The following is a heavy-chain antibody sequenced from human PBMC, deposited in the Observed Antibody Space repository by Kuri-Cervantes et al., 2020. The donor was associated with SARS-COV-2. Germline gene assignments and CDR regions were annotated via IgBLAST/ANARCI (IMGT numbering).Heavy chain of an antibody. CDR1: GFTFSSYA. D-gene: IGHD6-13*01. V-gene: IGHV3-53*04. J-gene: IGHJ6*03. CDR3: ARVRGSSPTDYYYYYYMDV. Sequence: GGSLRLSCAASGFTFSSYAMSWVRQAPGKGLEWVSVIYSGGSTYYADSVKGRFTISRHNSKNTLYLQMNSLRAEDTAVYYCARVRGSSPTDYYYYYYMDVWGKGTTVTVSS. CDR2: IYSGGST.